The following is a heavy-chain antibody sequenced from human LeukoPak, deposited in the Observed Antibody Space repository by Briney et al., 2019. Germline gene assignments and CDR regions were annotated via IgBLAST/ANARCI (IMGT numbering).Heavy chain of an antibody. V-gene: IGHV3-49*04. CDR3: TRISASNAFDI. D-gene: IGHD5/OR15-5a*01. CDR2: IRSKAYGGTT. J-gene: IGHJ3*02. Sequence: PGRSLRLSCTASGFTFGDYAMSWVRQAPGKGLEWVGFIRSKAYGGTTEHAASVKGRFTISRDDSKSIAYLQMNSLKTEDTAVYYCTRISASNAFDIWGQGTMVTVSS. CDR1: GFTFGDYA.